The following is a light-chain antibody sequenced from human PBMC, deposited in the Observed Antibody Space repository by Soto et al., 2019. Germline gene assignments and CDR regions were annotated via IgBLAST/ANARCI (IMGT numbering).Light chain of an antibody. Sequence: DIVLTQTRLSSPVTLGQPASISCRSSQSLVHIDGNTYFNWLQQRPDQPPRLLIYKISNRFPGVPDRFSGSGAGTDFTLKISRVEAEAVGVYYCMQATQSYTFGQGTRLEIK. CDR2: KIS. CDR3: MQATQSYT. CDR1: QSLVHIDGNTY. V-gene: IGKV2-24*01. J-gene: IGKJ2*01.